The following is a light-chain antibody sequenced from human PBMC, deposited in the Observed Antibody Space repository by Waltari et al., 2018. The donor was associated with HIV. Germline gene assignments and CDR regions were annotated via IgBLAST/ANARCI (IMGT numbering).Light chain of an antibody. CDR3: QQRTNWPPYS. V-gene: IGKV3-11*01. J-gene: IGKJ2*03. Sequence: EIVLTQSPATLSLSPGERATLSCRASRSVGSYLAWYQQKPGQAPRLLIYDASNRATGIPARFSGSVSGTDFTLTISSLEPEDFAVYYCQQRTNWPPYSFGQGTKLEIK. CDR1: RSVGSY. CDR2: DAS.